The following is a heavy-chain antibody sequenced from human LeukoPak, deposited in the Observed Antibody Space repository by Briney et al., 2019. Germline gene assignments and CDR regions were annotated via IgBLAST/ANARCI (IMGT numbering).Heavy chain of an antibody. J-gene: IGHJ4*02. CDR1: GFTFSSYW. Sequence: PGGSLRLSCAASGFTFSSYWMSWVRQAPGKGLEWVANIKQDGSEKYYVDSVKGRFTISRDNAKNSLYLQMNSLRAEDTAVYYCARDFGGSYTSDYWAREPWSPSPQ. CDR2: IKQDGSEK. CDR3: ARDFGGSYTSDY. V-gene: IGHV3-7*01. D-gene: IGHD1-26*01.